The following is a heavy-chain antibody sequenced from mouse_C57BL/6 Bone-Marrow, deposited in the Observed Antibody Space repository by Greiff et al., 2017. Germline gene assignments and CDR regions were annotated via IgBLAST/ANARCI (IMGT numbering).Heavy chain of an antibody. CDR1: GFTIKDYY. CDR2: IDPEDGET. V-gene: IGHV14-2*01. J-gene: IGHJ2*01. D-gene: IGHD6-1*01. Sequence: EVQLQQSGAELVKPGASVKLSCTASGFTIKDYYMHWVKQRTEQGLEWIGRIDPEDGETKYAPQFKGKATITADTSSNTAYLQLSSLTSEDTAVYDGDRSPNGCGHIDYWGQGTTLTVSS. CDR3: DRSPNGCGHIDY.